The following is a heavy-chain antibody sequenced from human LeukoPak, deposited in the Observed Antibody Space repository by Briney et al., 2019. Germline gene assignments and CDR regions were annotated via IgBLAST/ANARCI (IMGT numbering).Heavy chain of an antibody. D-gene: IGHD2-21*02. CDR2: INHSGST. CDR1: GGSFSGYY. J-gene: IGHJ3*02. CDR3: ARDNCGGDCLGPDAFDI. Sequence: SETLSLTCAVYGGSFSGYYWSWIRQPPGKGLEWIGEINHSGSTNYNPSLKSRVTISVDTSKNQFSLKLSSVTAADTAVYYCARDNCGGDCLGPDAFDIWGQGTMVTVSS. V-gene: IGHV4-34*01.